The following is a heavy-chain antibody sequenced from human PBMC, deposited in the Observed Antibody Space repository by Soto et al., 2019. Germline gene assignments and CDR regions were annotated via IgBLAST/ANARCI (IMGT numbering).Heavy chain of an antibody. D-gene: IGHD3-10*01. CDR2: ISYDGSNK. Sequence: GGSLRLSCAASGFTFSSYAMHWVRQAPGKGLEWVAVISYDGSNKYYADSVKGRFTISRGNSKNTLYLQMNSLRAEDTAVYYCARGFGKTNAFDIWGQGTMVTVSS. J-gene: IGHJ3*02. CDR3: ARGFGKTNAFDI. CDR1: GFTFSSYA. V-gene: IGHV3-30-3*01.